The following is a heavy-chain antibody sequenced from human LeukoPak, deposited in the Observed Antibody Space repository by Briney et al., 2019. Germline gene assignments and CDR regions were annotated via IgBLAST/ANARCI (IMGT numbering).Heavy chain of an antibody. J-gene: IGHJ4*02. CDR3: AKGNTIFAVVPFDY. V-gene: IGHV3-23*01. D-gene: IGHD3-3*01. CDR2: ISGSGGST. Sequence: GGSLRLSCAASGFTFSSYAMSWVRQAPGKGLEWVSAISGSGGSTYYADSVKGRFTISRDKSKNTLSLQMNSLTAEETAVYYCAKGNTIFAVVPFDYWVQGILVTVSS. CDR1: GFTFSSYA.